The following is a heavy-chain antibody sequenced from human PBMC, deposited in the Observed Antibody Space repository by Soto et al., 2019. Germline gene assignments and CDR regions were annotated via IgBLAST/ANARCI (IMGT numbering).Heavy chain of an antibody. V-gene: IGHV3-30-3*01. D-gene: IGHD3-10*01. CDR3: AREVLWSRYFDY. CDR1: GFIFSNYV. Sequence: QVQLVESGGGGVQPGRSLRLSCAASGFIFSNYVMYWVRQAPGKGLEWVAFMSYDGTTKSYAYSVKGRFTISRDNSQNTLYLQMNSLRPEDTGVYYCAREVLWSRYFDYWGQGTLVTVSS. CDR2: MSYDGTTK. J-gene: IGHJ4*02.